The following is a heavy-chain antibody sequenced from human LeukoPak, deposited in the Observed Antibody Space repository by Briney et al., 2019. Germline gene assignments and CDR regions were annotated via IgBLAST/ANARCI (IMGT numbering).Heavy chain of an antibody. V-gene: IGHV4-39*07. CDR1: GGSISSSSYY. J-gene: IGHJ6*03. CDR2: IYYTGST. Sequence: ASETLSLTCTVSGGSISSSSYYWGWIRQPPGKGLEWIGSIYYTGSTYYNPSLKSRLTISLDTSRNQFSLRLSSVTAADTAVYYCARRSGWLDYYYMDVWGKGTTVTISS. D-gene: IGHD6-19*01. CDR3: ARRSGWLDYYYMDV.